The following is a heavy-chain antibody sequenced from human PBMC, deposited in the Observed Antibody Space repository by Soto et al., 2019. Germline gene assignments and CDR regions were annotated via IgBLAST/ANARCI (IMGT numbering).Heavy chain of an antibody. CDR2: ISDSGHYI. CDR1: GFTFSTYG. J-gene: IGHJ5*02. CDR3: ARSGLALPYSASHWFDP. Sequence: EVQLVESGGGLVKPGGSLRLSCAASGFTFSTYGMNWVRQAPGKGLEWLSSISDSGHYIYYADSVKGRFTISRDNAKNSLFLQMNSLRGEDTAVYDCARSGLALPYSASHWFDPWGHGTLVTVSS. D-gene: IGHD3-22*01. V-gene: IGHV3-21*01.